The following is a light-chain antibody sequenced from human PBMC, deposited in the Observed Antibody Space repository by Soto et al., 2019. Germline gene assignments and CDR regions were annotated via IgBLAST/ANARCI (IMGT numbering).Light chain of an antibody. CDR2: DVS. CDR1: SSDVGGHNS. CDR3: SSFTSSVTYV. J-gene: IGLJ1*01. Sequence: QSALSQPASVSGSPGQSITISCTGTSSDVGGHNSVSWYRQDPGNAPKLVIYDVSNRRSGVSDRFSGSKSGNTASLTISGLQIEDEADYYCSSFTSSVTYVFGTGPRSPS. V-gene: IGLV2-14*01.